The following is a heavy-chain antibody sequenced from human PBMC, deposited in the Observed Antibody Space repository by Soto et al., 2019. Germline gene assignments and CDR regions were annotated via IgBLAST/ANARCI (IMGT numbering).Heavy chain of an antibody. D-gene: IGHD5-18*01. V-gene: IGHV3-30*18. CDR3: AKASPDNTAMAPDY. J-gene: IGHJ4*02. CDR1: GFTFSSYG. Sequence: PGGSLRLSCAASGFTFSSYGMHWVRQAPGKGLEWVAVISYDGSNKYYADSVKGRFTISRDNSKNTLYLQMNSLRAEDTAVYYCAKASPDNTAMAPDYWGQGTLVTVSS. CDR2: ISYDGSNK.